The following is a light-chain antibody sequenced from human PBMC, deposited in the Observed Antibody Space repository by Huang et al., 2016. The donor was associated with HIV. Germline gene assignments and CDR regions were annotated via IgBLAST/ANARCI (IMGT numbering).Light chain of an antibody. J-gene: IGKJ2*01. CDR1: QSVSSN. CDR3: QQYNNWPHT. CDR2: GAS. Sequence: EIVMTQSPATLSVSPGERATLSCRASQSVSSNLAWYQQKPGQAPRLLLYGASTRATGIPARFSGTGSGTEFTLTISSLQSEDFAVYNCQQYNNWPHTFGQGTKLEIK. V-gene: IGKV3-15*01.